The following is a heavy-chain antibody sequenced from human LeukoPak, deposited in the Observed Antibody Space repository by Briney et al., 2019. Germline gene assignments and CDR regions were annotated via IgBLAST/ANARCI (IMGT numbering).Heavy chain of an antibody. J-gene: IGHJ6*02. Sequence: ASVKVSCKASGYTFTGYYMHWVRQAPGQGLERMGWINPNSGGTNYAQKFQGRVTMTRDTSISTAYMELSRLRSDDTAVYYCARDTVTTPYYYYGMDVWGQGTTVTVSS. CDR3: ARDTVTTPYYYYGMDV. V-gene: IGHV1-2*02. CDR2: INPNSGGT. CDR1: GYTFTGYY. D-gene: IGHD4-11*01.